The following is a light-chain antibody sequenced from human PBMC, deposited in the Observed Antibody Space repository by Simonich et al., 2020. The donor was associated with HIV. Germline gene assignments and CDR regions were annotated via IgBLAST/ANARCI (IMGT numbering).Light chain of an antibody. CDR2: VNL. J-gene: IGLJ3*02. CDR3: QSYDSSLTSWV. CDR1: TSNIGAGYD. Sequence: QSVLTQPPSVSGAPGQRVTISCSVSTSNIGAGYDVHWYQQLPGTAPNLLIYVNLHRPSGVPDRFSGSKSGTSASLAITGLQAEEEADYYCQSYDSSLTSWVFGGGTKLTVL. V-gene: IGLV1-40*01.